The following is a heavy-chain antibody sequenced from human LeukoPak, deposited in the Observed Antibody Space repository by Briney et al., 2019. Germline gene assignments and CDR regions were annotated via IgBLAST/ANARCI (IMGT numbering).Heavy chain of an antibody. Sequence: PGGSLGPSCAASGFTFSSYAMSWVRQAPGKGLEWVSGISGSGDNTYYADSVKGRFTISRDNSKNTLYVQVNSLGTEDTAAYYCAKGSYYDSSGSFYFDYWGQGTLVTVSS. CDR1: GFTFSSYA. CDR3: AKGSYYDSSGSFYFDY. D-gene: IGHD3-22*01. J-gene: IGHJ4*02. CDR2: ISGSGDNT. V-gene: IGHV3-23*01.